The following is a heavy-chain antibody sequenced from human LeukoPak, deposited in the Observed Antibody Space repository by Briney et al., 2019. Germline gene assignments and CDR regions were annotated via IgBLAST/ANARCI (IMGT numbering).Heavy chain of an antibody. Sequence: SETLSLTCTVSGGPVSSSSYYWGWIRQPPGKGLEWIGSIYYSGNTYYNPSLKSRVTTSVDTSKNQFSLKLSSVTAADTAVYYCARGSFDYVWGSYRHYFDYWGQGTLVTVSS. CDR3: ARGSFDYVWGSYRHYFDY. CDR1: GGPVSSSSYY. V-gene: IGHV4-39*07. J-gene: IGHJ4*02. D-gene: IGHD3-16*02. CDR2: IYYSGNT.